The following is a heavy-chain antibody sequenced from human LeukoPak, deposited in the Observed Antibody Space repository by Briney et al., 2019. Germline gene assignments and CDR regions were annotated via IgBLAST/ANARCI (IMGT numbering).Heavy chain of an antibody. V-gene: IGHV3-74*01. Sequence: GGSLRLSCAASGFTFSSYWMHWVRQAPGKGLVWVSRINSDGSSTSYADSVKGRFTTSRDNAKNTLYLQMNSLRAEDTAVYYCARGRYSYVPRPFDPWGQGTLVTVSS. CDR1: GFTFSSYW. CDR3: ARGRYSYVPRPFDP. D-gene: IGHD5-18*01. J-gene: IGHJ5*02. CDR2: INSDGSST.